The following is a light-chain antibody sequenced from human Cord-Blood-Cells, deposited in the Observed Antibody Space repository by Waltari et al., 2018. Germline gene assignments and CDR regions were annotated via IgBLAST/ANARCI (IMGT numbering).Light chain of an antibody. CDR2: SNN. CDR3: AAWDDSLNGWV. J-gene: IGLJ3*02. V-gene: IGLV1-44*01. Sequence: QSVLTQPPSASATPGQRVTISCSGSSSTIGSTTLIWYQQLPGTAPKLLIYSNNQRPSGVPDRFSGSKSGTSASLAISGLQSEDEADYYCAAWDDSLNGWVFGGGTKLTVL. CDR1: SSTIGSTT.